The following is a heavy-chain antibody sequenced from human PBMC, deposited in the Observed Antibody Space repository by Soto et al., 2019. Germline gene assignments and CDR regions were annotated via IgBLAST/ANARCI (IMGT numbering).Heavy chain of an antibody. V-gene: IGHV3-7*03. CDR1: GLTFSSYW. Sequence: GGSLRLSCGASGLTFSSYWMSWVRQARGKGLERVANIKQDGSEKYYVDSVKGRFTISRDNAKNSLYLQMNSLRAEDTAVYYCARDPSPYSGSYYDYWGQGT. J-gene: IGHJ4*02. D-gene: IGHD1-26*01. CDR3: ARDPSPYSGSYYDY. CDR2: IKQDGSEK.